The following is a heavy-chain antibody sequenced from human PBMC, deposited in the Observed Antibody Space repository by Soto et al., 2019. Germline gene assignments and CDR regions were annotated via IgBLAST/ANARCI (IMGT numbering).Heavy chain of an antibody. CDR3: ARGEQYSGRIFDY. CDR2: TYYRSKWYY. Sequence: PSQTLSLTCAITGDSVSSNSAGWSWVRQSPSRGLEWLGRTYYRSKWYYEYAVSVRGRITINPDTSKNQYSLQLNSVTPEDTAVYFCARGEQYSGRIFDYWGQGTLVTISS. V-gene: IGHV6-1*01. CDR1: GDSVSSNSAG. J-gene: IGHJ4*01. D-gene: IGHD1-26*01.